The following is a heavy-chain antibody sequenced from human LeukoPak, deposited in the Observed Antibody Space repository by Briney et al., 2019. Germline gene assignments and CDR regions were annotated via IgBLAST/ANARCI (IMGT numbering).Heavy chain of an antibody. D-gene: IGHD6-13*01. Sequence: ASVKVSCKASGYTFSTHWMHWVRQAPGQGLEWMGGIIPIFGTANFAQKFQGRVTITADKSTSTAYMELSSLRSDDTAVYYCARSSIIAAAGPYYFDYWGQGTLVTVSS. J-gene: IGHJ4*02. V-gene: IGHV1-69*06. CDR2: IIPIFGTA. CDR3: ARSSIIAAAGPYYFDY. CDR1: GYTFSTHW.